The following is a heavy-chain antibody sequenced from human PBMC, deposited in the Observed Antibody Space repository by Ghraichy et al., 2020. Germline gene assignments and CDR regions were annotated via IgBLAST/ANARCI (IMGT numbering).Heavy chain of an antibody. CDR2: IYNSVST. CDR1: GGSISSYSDY. CDR3: ARNKTGNLSGWFDP. V-gene: IGHV4-39*01. J-gene: IGHJ5*02. D-gene: IGHD1-14*01. Sequence: SQTLSLTCTVSGGSISSYSDYWGWLRQPPGKGPEWIGSIYNSVSTHYNPSLKSRVTISIDTSKDQFSLRLTSVTAADTAIYYCARNKTGNLSGWFDPWDRGRWSSSP.